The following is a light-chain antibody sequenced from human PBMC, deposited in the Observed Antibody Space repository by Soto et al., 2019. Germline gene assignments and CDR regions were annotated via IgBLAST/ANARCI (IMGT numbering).Light chain of an antibody. Sequence: DIVMTQSPDSLAVSLGERATINCKSSQSVVYNSNNKNYLSWYQQKPGQPPKLLISWASTRESGVPDRVSGGGSGTDFTLTISSLRAEDVAVYYCQQYYSTPYTFGQGTKLEIK. CDR2: WAS. J-gene: IGKJ2*01. CDR1: QSVVYNSNNKNY. CDR3: QQYYSTPYT. V-gene: IGKV4-1*01.